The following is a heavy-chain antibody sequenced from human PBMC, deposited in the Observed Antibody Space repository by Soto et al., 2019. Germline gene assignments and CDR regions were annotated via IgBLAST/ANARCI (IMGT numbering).Heavy chain of an antibody. CDR2: MSGSGDSS. CDR1: GFTFSSYV. V-gene: IGHV3-23*01. CDR3: AKASYITMARGVNFVY. J-gene: IGHJ4*02. D-gene: IGHD3-10*01. Sequence: EVQLLESEGGLVQPGGSLRLSCAASGFTFSSYVMSWVRQAPGKGLEWVAAMSGSGDSSYYADSVKGRFTISRDKSKNTLYLQMNSLRAEDTAIYHCAKASYITMARGVNFVYWGQGTLVTVSS.